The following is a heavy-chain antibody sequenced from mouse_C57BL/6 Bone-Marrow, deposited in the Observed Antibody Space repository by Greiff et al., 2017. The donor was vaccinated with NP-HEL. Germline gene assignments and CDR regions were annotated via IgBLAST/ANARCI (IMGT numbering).Heavy chain of an antibody. D-gene: IGHD1-1*01. Sequence: VQLQQPGAELVKPGASVKMSCKASGYTFTSYWITWVKQRPGQGLEWIGDIYPGSGSTNYNEKFKSKATLTVDTSSSTAYIQRSSLTSEDSAFYYCSRLAYYGSSPAMDYWGQGTSVTVSS. CDR1: GYTFTSYW. CDR3: SRLAYYGSSPAMDY. J-gene: IGHJ4*01. CDR2: IYPGSGST. V-gene: IGHV1-55*01.